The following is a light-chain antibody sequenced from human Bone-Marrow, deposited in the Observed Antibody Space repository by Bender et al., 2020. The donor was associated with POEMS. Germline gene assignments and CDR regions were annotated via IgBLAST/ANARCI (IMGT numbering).Light chain of an antibody. Sequence: SYELTQPPSVSVSPGQTATISCSGDKLGDRYASWYQQKPGQSPVMVIYQDTKWPSGVPDRFSGSKSGNTASLTISGLQAEDEADYYCCSYAGSNTWVFGGGTKLTVL. CDR2: QDT. J-gene: IGLJ3*02. V-gene: IGLV3-1*01. CDR1: KLGDRY. CDR3: CSYAGSNTWV.